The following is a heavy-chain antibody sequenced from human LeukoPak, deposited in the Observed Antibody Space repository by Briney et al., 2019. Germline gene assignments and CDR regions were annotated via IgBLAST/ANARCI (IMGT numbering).Heavy chain of an antibody. CDR3: AGVGIYDFWSGPMEYYYMDV. CDR1: GGSISSYY. V-gene: IGHV4-59*01. CDR2: IYYSGST. D-gene: IGHD3-3*01. Sequence: PSETLSLTCTVSGGSISSYYWSWIRQPPGKGLEWIGYIYYSGSTNYNPSLKSRVTISVDTSKNQFSLKPSSVTAADTAVYYCAGVGIYDFWSGPMEYYYMDVWGKGTTVTVSS. J-gene: IGHJ6*03.